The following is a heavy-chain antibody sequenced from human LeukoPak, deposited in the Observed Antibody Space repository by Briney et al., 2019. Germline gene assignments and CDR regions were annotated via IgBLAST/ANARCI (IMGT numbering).Heavy chain of an antibody. J-gene: IGHJ4*02. CDR1: GYTFTSYY. Sequence: ASVEVSCKASGYTFTSYYMHWVRQAPGQGLEWMGIINPSGGSTSYAQKFQGRVTMTRDMSTSTVYMELSSLRSEDTAVYYCARELTYYDSSGRFDYWGQGTLVTVSS. CDR2: INPSGGST. CDR3: ARELTYYDSSGRFDY. D-gene: IGHD3-22*01. V-gene: IGHV1-46*01.